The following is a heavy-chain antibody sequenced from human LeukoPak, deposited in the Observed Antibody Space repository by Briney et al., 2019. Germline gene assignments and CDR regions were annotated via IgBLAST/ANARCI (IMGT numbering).Heavy chain of an antibody. Sequence: GGSLRLSCAASRFIFDDYGMSWVRQAPGKGLEWVSAISGSGGSTYYADSVKGRFTISRDNSKNTLYLQMNSLRAEDTAVYYCAKTDSSGSINWFDPWGQGTLVTVSS. V-gene: IGHV3-23*01. CDR3: AKTDSSGSINWFDP. CDR2: ISGSGGST. D-gene: IGHD3-22*01. J-gene: IGHJ5*02. CDR1: RFIFDDYG.